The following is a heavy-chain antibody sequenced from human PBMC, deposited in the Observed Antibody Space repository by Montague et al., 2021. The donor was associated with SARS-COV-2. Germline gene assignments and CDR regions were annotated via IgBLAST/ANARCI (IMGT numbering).Heavy chain of an antibody. CDR1: GFTFTDYT. Sequence: SLRLSCAASGFTFTDYTMNWVRQAPERGLEWISYLHGFSPVIFYAYSVNGRFTISRDNAKNSLFLQMNSLRDEDTAVYYFARDRDWTFDSWGQGTLVTVAS. D-gene: IGHD2-21*02. CDR2: LHGFSPVI. J-gene: IGHJ4*02. CDR3: ARDRDWTFDS. V-gene: IGHV3-48*02.